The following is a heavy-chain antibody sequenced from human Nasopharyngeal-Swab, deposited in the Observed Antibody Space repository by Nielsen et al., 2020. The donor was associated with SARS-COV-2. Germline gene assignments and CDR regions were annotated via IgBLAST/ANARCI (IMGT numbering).Heavy chain of an antibody. CDR1: GFTFSSYS. V-gene: IGHV3-23*01. D-gene: IGHD2-15*01. J-gene: IGHJ4*02. Sequence: GESLKISCAASGFTFSSYSMSWLRQAPGKGLEWVSTITGNGDTTYYADSVKGRFTISRDNAKNTLYLQMNSLRAEDTAVYYCARDVGGRDNYWGQGALATVSS. CDR2: ITGNGDTT. CDR3: ARDVGGRDNY.